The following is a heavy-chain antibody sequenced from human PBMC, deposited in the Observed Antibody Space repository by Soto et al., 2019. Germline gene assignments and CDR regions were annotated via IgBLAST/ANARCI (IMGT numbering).Heavy chain of an antibody. V-gene: IGHV1-18*04. D-gene: IGHD1-1*01. J-gene: IGHJ4*02. Sequence: QVQVVQCGAEVQKPGASVKVSCKASGYTFSNYGIGWVRQAPGQGLEWMGWLRIYTDDTHYAEKFQGRVTMTADTSTTTAYMDLSTLTSDDPAVYFCARRSGTTTFDYWGPGTLVIVSS. CDR1: GYTFSNYG. CDR3: ARRSGTTTFDY. CDR2: LRIYTDDT.